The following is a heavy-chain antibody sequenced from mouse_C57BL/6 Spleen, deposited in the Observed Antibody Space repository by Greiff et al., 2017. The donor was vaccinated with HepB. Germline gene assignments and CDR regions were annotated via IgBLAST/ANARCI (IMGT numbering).Heavy chain of an antibody. CDR1: GYTFTSYG. V-gene: IGHV1-81*01. D-gene: IGHD1-1*01. CDR3: ARVVGIAMDY. Sequence: VQLQESGAELARPGASVKLSCKASGYTFTSYGISWVKQRTGQGLEWIGEIYPRSGNTYYNEKFKGKATLTADKSSSTAYMELRSLTSEDSAVYFCARVVGIAMDYWGQGTSVTVSS. J-gene: IGHJ4*01. CDR2: IYPRSGNT.